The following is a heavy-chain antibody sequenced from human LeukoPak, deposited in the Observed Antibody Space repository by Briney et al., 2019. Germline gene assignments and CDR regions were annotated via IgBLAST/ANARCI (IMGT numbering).Heavy chain of an antibody. CDR2: IKTDGSTT. CDR1: GFTFSSYW. Sequence: GGSLRLSCAVSGFTFSSYWMHWVRQAPGKGLVWVSHIKTDGSTTAYADSVKGRFTISRDNSKNTLYLQMNSLRAEDTAVYYCARADDGDYVGYYYYYGMDVWGQGTTVTVSS. V-gene: IGHV3-74*01. D-gene: IGHD4-17*01. J-gene: IGHJ6*02. CDR3: ARADDGDYVGYYYYYGMDV.